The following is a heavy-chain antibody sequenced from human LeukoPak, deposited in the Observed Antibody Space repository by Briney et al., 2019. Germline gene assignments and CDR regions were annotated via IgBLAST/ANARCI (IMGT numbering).Heavy chain of an antibody. CDR3: AKRGVVIRVILVGFHKEAYYFDS. J-gene: IGHJ4*02. CDR1: GITLSNYG. V-gene: IGHV3-23*01. D-gene: IGHD3-10*01. CDR2: ISGSGGST. Sequence: GGSLRLSCAVSGITLSNYGMSWVRQAPGKGLEWVAGISGSGGSTNYVDSVKGRFTISRDNPKNTLYLQMNSLRDEDTAVYFCAKRGVVIRVILVGFHKEAYYFDSWGQGALVTVSS.